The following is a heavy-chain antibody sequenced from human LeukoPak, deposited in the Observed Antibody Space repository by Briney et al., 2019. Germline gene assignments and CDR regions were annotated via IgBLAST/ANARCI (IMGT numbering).Heavy chain of an antibody. CDR2: ISWISGSI. CDR1: GFTFDDYA. Sequence: GRSLRLSCAASGFTFDDYAMHWVRQAPGKGLEWVSGISWISGSIGYADSVKGRFTISGDNAKNSLYLQMNSLRAEDTALYYCAKLDSSDYDYIAYGMDVWGQGTTVTVSS. D-gene: IGHD4-11*01. CDR3: AKLDSSDYDYIAYGMDV. J-gene: IGHJ6*02. V-gene: IGHV3-9*01.